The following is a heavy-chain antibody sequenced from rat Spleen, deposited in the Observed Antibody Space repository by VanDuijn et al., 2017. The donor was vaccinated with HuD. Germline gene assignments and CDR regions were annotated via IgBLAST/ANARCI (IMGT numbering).Heavy chain of an antibody. CDR1: GFTFKNYW. J-gene: IGHJ2*01. CDR2: ITYEGSST. CDR3: ATHPG. Sequence: EVQLVESGGGLVQPGGSLRLSCVASGFTFKNYWMTWIRQAPGKGLEWVASITYEGSSTYYRDSVKGRFTISRDNAKSTLYLQMDSLRSEDTATYYCATHPGWGQGVMVTVSS. V-gene: IGHV5-31*01. D-gene: IGHD1-4*01.